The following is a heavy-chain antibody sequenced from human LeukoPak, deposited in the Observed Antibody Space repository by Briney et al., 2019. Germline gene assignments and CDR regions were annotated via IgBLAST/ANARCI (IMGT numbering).Heavy chain of an antibody. Sequence: GGSLRLSCAASGFPFSSYGMHWVRQAPGKGLEWVAVISYDGSNKYYADSVKGRFTISRDNSKNTLYLQMNSLRAEDTAVYYCAKVASYSSSWYDYYYYYGMDVWGQGTTVTVSS. CDR1: GFPFSSYG. CDR2: ISYDGSNK. CDR3: AKVASYSSSWYDYYYYYGMDV. V-gene: IGHV3-30*18. J-gene: IGHJ6*02. D-gene: IGHD6-13*01.